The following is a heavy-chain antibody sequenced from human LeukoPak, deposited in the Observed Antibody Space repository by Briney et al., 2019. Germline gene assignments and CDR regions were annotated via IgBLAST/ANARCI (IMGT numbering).Heavy chain of an antibody. J-gene: IGHJ2*01. CDR3: ATQTTVTYDGYFVP. D-gene: IGHD4-17*01. V-gene: IGHV3-30*02. CDR2: IWYDGSNK. Sequence: GGSLRLTHAASGFTFSSYGMHWVRQAPGKGLEWVAVIWYDGSNKYYADSVKGRFTISRDNSKSTLYLQMGGLRAEDMAVYYCATQTTVTYDGYFVPPGGGTLVTVSS. CDR1: GFTFSSYG.